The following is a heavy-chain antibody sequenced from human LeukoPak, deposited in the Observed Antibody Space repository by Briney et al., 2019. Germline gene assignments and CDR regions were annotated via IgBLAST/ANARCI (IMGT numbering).Heavy chain of an antibody. J-gene: IGHJ4*02. CDR3: ARVSGTFGELY. CDR1: GFTFSSYS. CDR2: ISTSSSYI. Sequence: GGSLRLSCAASGFTFSSYSMNWVRQAPGKGLEWVSSISTSSSYIYYADSVKGRFTISRDNAKNSLYLQMNSLRAEDTAVYYCARVSGTFGELYWGQGTLVTVSS. D-gene: IGHD3-10*01. V-gene: IGHV3-21*01.